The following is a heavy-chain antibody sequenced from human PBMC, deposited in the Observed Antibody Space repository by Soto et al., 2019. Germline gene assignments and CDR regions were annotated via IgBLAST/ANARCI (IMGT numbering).Heavy chain of an antibody. CDR3: ARSQSSSWYYFDY. Sequence: QVQLVESGGGVVQPGRSLRLSCAASGFTFSSYGMHWVRQAPGKGLEWVAVIWYDGSNKYYADSVKGRFTISRDNSKNTLSLQMNSLRAEDTAVYYCARSQSSSWYYFDYWGQGTLVTVSS. CDR2: IWYDGSNK. J-gene: IGHJ4*02. CDR1: GFTFSSYG. V-gene: IGHV3-33*01. D-gene: IGHD6-13*01.